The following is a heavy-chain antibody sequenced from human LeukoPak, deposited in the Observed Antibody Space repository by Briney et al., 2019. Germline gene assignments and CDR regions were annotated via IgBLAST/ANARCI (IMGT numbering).Heavy chain of an antibody. J-gene: IGHJ4*02. CDR2: ISGSGGST. Sequence: GGSLRLSCAASGFTFSSYAMSWVRQAPGKGLEWVSSISGSGGSTYYADSVKGRFTISRDNSKNTLYLQMNSLRAEDTAVYYCAKDPSSGWYRTREFDYWGQGTLVTVSS. CDR3: AKDPSSGWYRTREFDY. D-gene: IGHD6-19*01. V-gene: IGHV3-23*01. CDR1: GFTFSSYA.